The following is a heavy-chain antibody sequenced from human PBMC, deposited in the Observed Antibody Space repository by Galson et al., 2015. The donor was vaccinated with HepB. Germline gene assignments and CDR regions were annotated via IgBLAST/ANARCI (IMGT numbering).Heavy chain of an antibody. Sequence: SLRLSCAASGFTFSDYYMSWIRQAPGKGLEWVSAISGSGGSTYYADSVKGRFTISRDNSKNTLYLQMNSLRAEDTAVYYCAKWGGQWFGESITWFDPWGQGTLVTVSS. CDR2: ISGSGGST. CDR3: AKWGGQWFGESITWFDP. J-gene: IGHJ5*02. V-gene: IGHV3-23*01. D-gene: IGHD3-10*01. CDR1: GFTFSDYY.